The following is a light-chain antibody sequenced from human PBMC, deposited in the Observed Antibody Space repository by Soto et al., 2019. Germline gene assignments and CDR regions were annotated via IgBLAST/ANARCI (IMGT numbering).Light chain of an antibody. CDR3: AAWDDSLSGYV. CDR1: SSNIGSNY. V-gene: IGLV1-47*02. J-gene: IGLJ1*01. Sequence: QSVLTQPPSASGTPGQRVTISCSGSSSNIGSNYVYWYQQLPGTAPKLLIYSNNQRPSGVPERFSGSKSGTSASLAISGLRSDDEADYYCAAWDDSLSGYVFGTGTKLTVL. CDR2: SNN.